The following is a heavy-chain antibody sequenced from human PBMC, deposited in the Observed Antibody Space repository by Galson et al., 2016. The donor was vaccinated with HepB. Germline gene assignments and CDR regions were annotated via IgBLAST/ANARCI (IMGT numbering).Heavy chain of an antibody. V-gene: IGHV3-11*06. CDR1: GFTSSDYY. Sequence: SLRLSCAASGFTSSDYYISWIRQAPGKGLEWISYISYSSSYTNYADSVKGRFTLSRDNARNLLDLQMNSLRAEDTAIYYCARVASFTKSRSWDAFDFWGQGTMVTVSS. D-gene: IGHD3-10*01. J-gene: IGHJ3*01. CDR3: ARVASFTKSRSWDAFDF. CDR2: ISYSSSYT.